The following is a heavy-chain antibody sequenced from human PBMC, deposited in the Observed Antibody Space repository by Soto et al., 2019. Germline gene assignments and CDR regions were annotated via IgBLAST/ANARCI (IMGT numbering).Heavy chain of an antibody. CDR2: ISGSGGST. CDR1: GFTFSSYA. Sequence: PGGSLRLSCAASGFTFSSYAMSWVRQAPGKGLEWVSAISGSGGSTYYADSVKGRFTISRDNSKNTLYLQMNSLRAEDTAIYYCAKDRDIYDFWSGYPFDYWGQGTLVTVSS. V-gene: IGHV3-23*01. CDR3: AKDRDIYDFWSGYPFDY. J-gene: IGHJ4*02. D-gene: IGHD3-3*01.